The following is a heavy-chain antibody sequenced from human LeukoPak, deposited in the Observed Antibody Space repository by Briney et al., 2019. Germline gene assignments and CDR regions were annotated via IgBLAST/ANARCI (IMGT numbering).Heavy chain of an antibody. D-gene: IGHD4-11*01. J-gene: IGHJ4*02. V-gene: IGHV3-74*01. CDR3: ARDPLQNHFDY. CDR1: GFTFSSYW. Sequence: GESLRLSCAASGFTFSSYWMHWVRQAPGKGLVWVSRINSDGSSTNYADSVKGRSTISRDNAKNTLYLQMNSLRAEDTAVYYCARDPLQNHFDYRGQGTLVTVSS. CDR2: INSDGSST.